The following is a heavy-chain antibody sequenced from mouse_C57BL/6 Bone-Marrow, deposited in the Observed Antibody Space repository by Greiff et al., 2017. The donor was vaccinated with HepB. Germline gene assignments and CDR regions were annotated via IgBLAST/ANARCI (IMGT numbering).Heavy chain of an antibody. V-gene: IGHV6-6*01. J-gene: IGHJ3*01. Sequence: EVKVEESGGGLVQPGGSMKLSCAASGFTFSDAWMDWVRQSPEKGLEWVAEIRNKANNHATYYSESVKGRFTISRDDSKSSVYLQMNSLIAEDPGIYYCTPGYYYGSSYPSFAYWGQGTLVTVSA. D-gene: IGHD1-1*01. CDR1: GFTFSDAW. CDR2: IRNKANNHAT. CDR3: TPGYYYGSSYPSFAY.